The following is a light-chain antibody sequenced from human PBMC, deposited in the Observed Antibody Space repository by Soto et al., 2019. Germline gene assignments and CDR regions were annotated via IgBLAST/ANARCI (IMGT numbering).Light chain of an antibody. CDR1: QSVSSN. CDR2: GAS. J-gene: IGKJ3*01. V-gene: IGKV3-15*01. Sequence: EIVMTQSPATLSVSPGERATLSCRASQSVSSNLAWYQQKPGQAPRLLIYGASTRATGIPARFSGSGSGTEFTLTISSLQSEDFAVYYCQQYGRSPTFGPGTNV. CDR3: QQYGRSPT.